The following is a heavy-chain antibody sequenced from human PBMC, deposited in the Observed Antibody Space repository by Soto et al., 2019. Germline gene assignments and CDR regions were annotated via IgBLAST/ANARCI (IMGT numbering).Heavy chain of an antibody. J-gene: IGHJ6*02. D-gene: IGHD2-21*02. CDR1: GFTFSRFD. Sequence: EVQLVESGGGLVQPGGSLRLSCAASGFTFSRFDMHWVRQVPGKSLEWVSTIGSAGDTYYSDSVRGRFTISRGNARNSLYLQMNRLRAGDAAVYYCARGDEGLYDYGMDVWGQGTTVTVSS. V-gene: IGHV3-13*01. CDR3: ARGDEGLYDYGMDV. CDR2: IGSAGDT.